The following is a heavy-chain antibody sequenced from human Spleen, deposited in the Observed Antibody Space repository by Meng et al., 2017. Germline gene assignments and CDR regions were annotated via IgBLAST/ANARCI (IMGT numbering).Heavy chain of an antibody. J-gene: IGHJ3*02. V-gene: IGHV4-59*01. CDR1: GGSISSYY. Sequence: GSLRLSCTVSGGSISSYYWSWIRQPPGKGLEWIGYIYYSGSTNYNPSLKSRVTISVDTSKNQFSLKLSSVTAADTAVYYCARDSRLRGYSYGLDAFDIWGQGTMVTVSS. CDR3: ARDSRLRGYSYGLDAFDI. D-gene: IGHD5-18*01. CDR2: IYYSGST.